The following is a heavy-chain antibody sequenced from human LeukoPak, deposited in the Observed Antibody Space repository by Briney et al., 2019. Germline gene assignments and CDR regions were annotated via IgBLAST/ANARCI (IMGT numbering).Heavy chain of an antibody. J-gene: IGHJ5*02. CDR1: GFTFHIYA. CDR2: ISGRGDSA. Sequence: PGGSLRLSCVASGFTFHIYAMNWVRQAPGKGLEWVSAISGRGDSAHYADSVKGRLTISRDNSKNTVYLEMSTLTGEDTAVYYCAKDRGPYVGIHNNWLDPWGQGTLVIVSS. V-gene: IGHV3-23*01. CDR3: AKDRGPYVGIHNNWLDP. D-gene: IGHD3-10*02.